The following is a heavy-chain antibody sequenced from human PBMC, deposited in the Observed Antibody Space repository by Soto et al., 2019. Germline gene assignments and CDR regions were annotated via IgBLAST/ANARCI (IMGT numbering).Heavy chain of an antibody. CDR1: GFTFSIYS. CDR3: ARDIYGYYDSSGYAYFDY. D-gene: IGHD3-22*01. Sequence: PGGSLRLSCAASGFTFSIYSMKWVRQAPGKGLEWVSSISSSSSYIYYADSVKGRFTISRDNAKNSLYLQMNSLRAEDTAVYYCARDIYGYYDSSGYAYFDYWGQGTLVTSPQ. J-gene: IGHJ4*02. V-gene: IGHV3-21*01. CDR2: ISSSSSYI.